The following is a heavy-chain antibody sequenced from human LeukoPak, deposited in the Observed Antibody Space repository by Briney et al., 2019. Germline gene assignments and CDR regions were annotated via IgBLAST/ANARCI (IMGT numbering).Heavy chain of an antibody. V-gene: IGHV3-64*01. CDR1: GFTFSSYA. CDR2: ISSNGGST. J-gene: IGHJ4*02. Sequence: PGGSLRLSCAASGFTFSSYAMHWVRQAPGKGLEYVSAISSNGGSTYYANSVKGRFTISRDNSKNTLYLQMGSLRAEDMALYYCAKDADISVELVVISSFDSWGQGTLVTVSA. CDR3: AKDADISVELVVISSFDS. D-gene: IGHD3-22*01.